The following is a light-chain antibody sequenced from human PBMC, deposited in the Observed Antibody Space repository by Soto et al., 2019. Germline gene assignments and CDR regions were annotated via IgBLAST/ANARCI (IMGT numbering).Light chain of an antibody. CDR3: LKDHDDSWT. V-gene: IGKV1-12*01. CDR1: QGISSW. CDR2: AAS. J-gene: IGKJ1*01. Sequence: DIQMTQSPSSVSASVGDRVTITCRASQGISSWLAWYQQKPGKAPNLLIYAASNLQSGVPSRFRGSRSGTEFTLTVSSLQPEDFATYYCLKDHDDSWTFGQGTKVDIK.